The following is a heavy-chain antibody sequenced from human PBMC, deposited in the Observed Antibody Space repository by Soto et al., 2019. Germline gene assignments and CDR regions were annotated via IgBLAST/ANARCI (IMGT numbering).Heavy chain of an antibody. CDR2: VYPGDSDT. CDR1: GYSFTSYW. V-gene: IGHV5-51*01. Sequence: PGESLKISCKGSGYSFTSYWIGWVRQMPGKGLEWMGIVYPGDSDTRYSPSFQGQVTISADKSISTAYLQWSSLKASDTAMYYCASVGIAAADQKYFPHWGQGTLVPVSS. CDR3: ASVGIAAADQKYFPH. J-gene: IGHJ1*01. D-gene: IGHD6-13*01.